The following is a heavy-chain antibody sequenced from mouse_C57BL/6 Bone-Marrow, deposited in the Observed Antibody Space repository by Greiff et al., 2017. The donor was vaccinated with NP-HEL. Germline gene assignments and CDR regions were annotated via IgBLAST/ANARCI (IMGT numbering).Heavy chain of an antibody. CDR1: GYTFTDYY. D-gene: IGHD1-1*01. CDR3: ARITTVVARWYFDV. J-gene: IGHJ1*03. CDR2: INPYNGGT. V-gene: IGHV1-19*01. Sequence: EVQLQQSGPVLVKPGASVKMSCKASGYTFTDYYMNWVKQSHGKSLEWIGVINPYNGGTSYNQKFKGKATLTVDTSSSTAYMELNSLTSEDSAVYYCARITTVVARWYFDVWGTGTTVTVSS.